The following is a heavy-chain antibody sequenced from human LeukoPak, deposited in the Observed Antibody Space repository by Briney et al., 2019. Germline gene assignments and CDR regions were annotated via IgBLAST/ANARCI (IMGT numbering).Heavy chain of an antibody. CDR3: ASGAGDLGDAFDI. CDR2: IYSGGST. D-gene: IGHD7-27*01. CDR1: GFTVSSNY. Sequence: GGSLRLSCAASGFTVSSNYMSWVRQAPGKGLEWVSVIYSGGSTYYADSVKGRFTISRDNSKNTLYLQMNSLRAEDTAVHYCASGAGDLGDAFDIWGQGTMVTVSS. V-gene: IGHV3-66*02. J-gene: IGHJ3*02.